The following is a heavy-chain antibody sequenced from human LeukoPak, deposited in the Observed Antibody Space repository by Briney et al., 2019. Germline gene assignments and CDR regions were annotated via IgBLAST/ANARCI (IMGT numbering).Heavy chain of an antibody. CDR2: IYYSGST. V-gene: IGHV4-30-4*01. CDR3: ARVEAMELFDY. J-gene: IGHJ4*02. Sequence: SQTMSLTCTVSGGSISSGDYYWSWIRQPPGKGLEWIGYIYYSGSTYYNPSLKSRVTISVDTSKNQFSLKLSSVTAADTAVYYCARVEAMELFDYWGQGTLVTVSS. CDR1: GGSISSGDYY. D-gene: IGHD1-7*01.